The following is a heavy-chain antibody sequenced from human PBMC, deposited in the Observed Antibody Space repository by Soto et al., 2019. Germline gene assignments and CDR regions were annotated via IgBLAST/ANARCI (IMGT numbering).Heavy chain of an antibody. CDR1: GGTFSSYA. CDR3: ARDSYDSSGYYYYYYYIDV. V-gene: IGHV1-69*13. D-gene: IGHD3-22*01. J-gene: IGHJ6*03. CDR2: IIPIFGTA. Sequence: ASVKVSCKASGGTFSSYAISWVRQAPGQGLEWMGGIIPIFGTANYDQKFQGRVTITADESPSTAYMELSSLRSEDMAVYYCARDSYDSSGYYYYYYYIDVWGKGTTVTVSS.